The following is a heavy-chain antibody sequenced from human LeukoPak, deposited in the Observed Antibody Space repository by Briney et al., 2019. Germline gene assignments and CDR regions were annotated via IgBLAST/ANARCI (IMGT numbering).Heavy chain of an antibody. CDR3: ARDNSVEDTAWWFDP. Sequence: SETLSLTCAVYGGSFSGYYWSWIRQPPGKGLEWIGSIYYSGSTYYNPSLKSRVTISVDTSKNQFSLKLSSVTAADTAVYYCARDNSVEDTAWWFDPWGQGTLVTVSS. V-gene: IGHV4-34*01. D-gene: IGHD4-23*01. CDR1: GGSFSGYY. CDR2: IYYSGST. J-gene: IGHJ5*02.